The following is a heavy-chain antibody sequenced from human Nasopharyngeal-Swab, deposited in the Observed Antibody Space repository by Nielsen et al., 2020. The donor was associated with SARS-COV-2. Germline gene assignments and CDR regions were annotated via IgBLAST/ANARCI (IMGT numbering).Heavy chain of an antibody. D-gene: IGHD3-16*01. V-gene: IGHV4-61*01. J-gene: IGHJ3*02. CDR2: VYNSGST. CDR1: GDSVSSGSDY. Sequence: SETLSLTCTVSGDSVSSGSDYWTWIRQPPGKGLEWMGYVYNSGSTKYNPSLKSRVTISADTSKNQFSVKLTSVTAADTAVYYCARERGGWDSFDIWGQGTLVTVS. CDR3: ARERGGWDSFDI.